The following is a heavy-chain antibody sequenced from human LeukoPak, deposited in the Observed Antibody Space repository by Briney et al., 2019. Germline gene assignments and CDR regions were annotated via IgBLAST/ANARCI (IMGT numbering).Heavy chain of an antibody. CDR2: ISGDGGST. J-gene: IGHJ4*02. Sequence: GGSLRLSCAASGFTFDDYAMHWVRQAPGKGLEWVSLISGDGGSTYYADSVKGRFTISRDNAKNSLYLQMNSLRAEDTAVYYCARDGQWLIYDYWGQGTLVTVSS. V-gene: IGHV3-43*02. CDR1: GFTFDDYA. D-gene: IGHD6-19*01. CDR3: ARDGQWLIYDY.